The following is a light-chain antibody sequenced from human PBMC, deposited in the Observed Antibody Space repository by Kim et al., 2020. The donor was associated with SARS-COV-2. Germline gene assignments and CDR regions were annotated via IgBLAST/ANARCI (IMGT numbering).Light chain of an antibody. CDR2: GAS. CDR1: RSVSNNN. V-gene: IGKV3-20*01. J-gene: IGKJ4*01. CDR3: QQYDKSVPVT. Sequence: EIVLTQSPGTLSLSPGERATLSCRASRSVSNNNLAWYQQKPGQSPRLLISGASSRAIGIPEKFSGSGSGTDFTLTISRLEPEDFAVYYCQQYDKSVPVTFGGGTKVDIK.